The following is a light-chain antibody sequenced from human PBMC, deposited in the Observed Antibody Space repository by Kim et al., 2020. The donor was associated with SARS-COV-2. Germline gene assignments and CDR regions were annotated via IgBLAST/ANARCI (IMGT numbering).Light chain of an antibody. J-gene: IGKJ1*01. V-gene: IGKV3-20*01. CDR2: GAA. Sequence: SPGERATRSGRASQSVSSSYLAWYQQKPGQAPRLLIYGAASRATGIPDRFSGSGSGTDFTLTSSRLEPEDFAVYYCQQYGSSPPTFGQGTKVDIK. CDR3: QQYGSSPPT. CDR1: QSVSSSY.